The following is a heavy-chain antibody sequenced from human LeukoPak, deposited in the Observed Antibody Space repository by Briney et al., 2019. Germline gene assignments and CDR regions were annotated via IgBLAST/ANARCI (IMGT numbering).Heavy chain of an antibody. CDR2: ISTTSDYI. CDR1: GFTFSGYS. V-gene: IGHV3-21*01. Sequence: GGSLRLSCAVSGFTFSGYSMNWVRQAPGKGLEWVSSISTTSDYIHYADSLKGRVAISRDNAKNSLYLQMNSLRAEDTAIYYCARGGIYSQGFDYWGQGSLVTVSS. J-gene: IGHJ4*02. CDR3: ARGGIYSQGFDY. D-gene: IGHD6-13*01.